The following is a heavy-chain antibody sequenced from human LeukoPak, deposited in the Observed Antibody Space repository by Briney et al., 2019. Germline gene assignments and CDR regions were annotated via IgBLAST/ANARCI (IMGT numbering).Heavy chain of an antibody. CDR3: ARTDDYYGSGGLFDY. J-gene: IGHJ4*02. CDR2: INPSGGST. V-gene: IGHV1-46*01. D-gene: IGHD3-10*01. CDR1: GYTFTSYY. Sequence: ASVKVSCKASGYTFTSYYMHWVRQAPGQGLEWMGIINPSGGSTSYAQKFQGRVTMTRDMSTSTVYMELSSLRSEDTAVYYCARTDDYYGSGGLFDYWGQGTLVTVSS.